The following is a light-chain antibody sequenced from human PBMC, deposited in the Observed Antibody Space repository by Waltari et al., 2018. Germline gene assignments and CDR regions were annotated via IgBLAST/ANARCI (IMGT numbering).Light chain of an antibody. J-gene: IGKJ4*01. V-gene: IGKV3-11*01. CDR1: KYIVDY. Sequence: GLTQSPATLSLYPGARATLSCRASKYIVDYLAWYQQKPGQAPRLLMSEASNRATGVPDRFSASGSGTDFTLTVSSLEPEDFAVYYCQNRRNWPLLTFGGGTKVEIK. CDR2: EAS. CDR3: QNRRNWPLLT.